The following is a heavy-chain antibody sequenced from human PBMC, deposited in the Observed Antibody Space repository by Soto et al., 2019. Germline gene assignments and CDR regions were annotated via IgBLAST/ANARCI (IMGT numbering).Heavy chain of an antibody. CDR1: GGSFSGYY. V-gene: IGHV4-34*01. CDR2: INHSGST. CDR3: ARGYAVADYYYMDV. D-gene: IGHD6-19*01. Sequence: SETLSLTCAVYGGSFSGYYWSWIRQPPGKGLEWIGEINHSGSTNYNPSLKSRVTIPVDTSKNQFSLKLSSVTAADTAVYYCARGYAVADYYYMDVWGKGTTVTVSS. J-gene: IGHJ6*03.